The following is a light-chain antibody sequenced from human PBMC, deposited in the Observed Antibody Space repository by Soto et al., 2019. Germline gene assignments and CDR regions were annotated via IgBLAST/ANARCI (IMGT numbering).Light chain of an antibody. Sequence: AIRMTQSPSSLYASTGDRVTITCRASQGISSYLAWYQQKPGKAPKLLIYAASTLQSGVPSRFSGSGSGTDFTLTISRLEPEDFAVYYCQQYGSSLGVTFGGGTKV. CDR3: QQYGSSLGVT. V-gene: IGKV1-8*01. CDR2: AAS. CDR1: QGISSY. J-gene: IGKJ4*01.